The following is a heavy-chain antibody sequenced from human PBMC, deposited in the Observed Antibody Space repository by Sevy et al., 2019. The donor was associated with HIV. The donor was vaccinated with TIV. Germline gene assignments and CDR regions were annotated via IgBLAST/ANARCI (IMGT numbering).Heavy chain of an antibody. Sequence: GESLKITCAASGFTFSSYAMSWVRQAPGKGLEWVSAISGSGGSTYYADSVKGRFTISRDNSKNTLYLQMNSLRAEDTAVYYCASGRCSSTSCRHGYWGQGTLVTVSS. CDR2: ISGSGGST. D-gene: IGHD2-2*01. CDR1: GFTFSSYA. CDR3: ASGRCSSTSCRHGY. V-gene: IGHV3-23*01. J-gene: IGHJ4*02.